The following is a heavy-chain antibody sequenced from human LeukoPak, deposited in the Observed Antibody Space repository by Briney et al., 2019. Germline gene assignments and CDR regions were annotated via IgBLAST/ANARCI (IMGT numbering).Heavy chain of an antibody. Sequence: ASVTVSCKASGYTFTVYYVHWVRQAPGQGLEWMGWINPNSGGTNYAQKFQGRVTMTRDTSISTAYMELSSLRSDDTAVYYCVRDDVSPWGQGALVTVSA. V-gene: IGHV1-2*02. CDR1: GYTFTVYY. CDR3: VRDDVSP. CDR2: INPNSGGT. J-gene: IGHJ5*02.